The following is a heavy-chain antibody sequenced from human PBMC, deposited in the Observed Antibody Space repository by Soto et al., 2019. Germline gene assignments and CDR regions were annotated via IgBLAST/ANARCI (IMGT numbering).Heavy chain of an antibody. CDR3: ARDMMVHDGRDN. J-gene: IGHJ4*02. CDR1: GYTFTSDG. CDR2: ISAYNGNT. V-gene: IGHV1-18*01. D-gene: IGHD2-8*01. Sequence: ASVKVSCKASGYTFTSDGIGWRLQDTEQGLEWMGWISAYNGNTNYAQKLQGRVTMTTDTSTSTAYMELRSLRSDDTAVYYCARDMMVHDGRDNWAQGTLVTVSP.